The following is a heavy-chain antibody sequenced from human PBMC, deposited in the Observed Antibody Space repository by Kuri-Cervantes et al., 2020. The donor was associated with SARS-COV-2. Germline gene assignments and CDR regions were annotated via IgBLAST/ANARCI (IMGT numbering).Heavy chain of an antibody. J-gene: IGHJ4*02. V-gene: IGHV1-18*04. CDR1: GYTFTSYG. D-gene: IGHD3-10*01. Sequence: ASVKVSCKASGYTFTSYGISWVRQAPGQGLEWMGWISAYNGNTNYAQKFQGRVTITRDTSASTAYMELSSLRSEDTAVYYCARGITMVRGALDYWGQGTLVTVSS. CDR3: ARGITMVRGALDY. CDR2: ISAYNGNT.